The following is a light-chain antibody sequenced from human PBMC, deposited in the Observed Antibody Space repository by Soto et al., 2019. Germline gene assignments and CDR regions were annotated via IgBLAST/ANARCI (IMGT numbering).Light chain of an antibody. Sequence: QSVLTQSPSASASLGASVKFICTLSSGHSSYAIAWHQQQPEKGPRYLMKINSDGSHSKGDGIPDRFSGSSSGAERYLTISSLQSEDEADYYCQTWGTGIRVFGTGTKVPVL. CDR3: QTWGTGIRV. CDR1: SGHSSYA. CDR2: INSDGSH. J-gene: IGLJ1*01. V-gene: IGLV4-69*01.